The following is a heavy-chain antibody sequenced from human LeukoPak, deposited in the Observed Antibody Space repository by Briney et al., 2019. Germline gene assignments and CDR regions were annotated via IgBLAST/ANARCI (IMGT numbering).Heavy chain of an antibody. CDR2: IIHSGIT. CDR3: SRGAPIVATNGYFNY. D-gene: IGHD5-12*01. Sequence: SETLSLTCAVYGGSFSSYYLSWIRQPPGKGLEWIGEIIHSGITTYNPSLTSRVTISVDTSKSQFSLKLSSVTAADTAVYCFSRGAPIVATNGYFNYWGEGTLVTASP. CDR1: GGSFSSYY. J-gene: IGHJ4*02. V-gene: IGHV4-34*01.